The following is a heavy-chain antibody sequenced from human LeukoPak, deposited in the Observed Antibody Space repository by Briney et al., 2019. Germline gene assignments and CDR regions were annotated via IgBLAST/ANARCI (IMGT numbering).Heavy chain of an antibody. CDR3: ATVGPQGADHYVDG. D-gene: IGHD4-23*01. V-gene: IGHV3-7*01. CDR2: IKPDGSDK. J-gene: IGHJ6*03. CDR1: GFTFTNYW. Sequence: GGSLRLSCVVSGFTFTNYWMGWVRQAPGKGLEWVGNIKPDGSDKYYMASMKGRFTIFRDNSENSLHLHMNSLRAEDTAVYYCATVGPQGADHYVDGWGKGTTVTISS.